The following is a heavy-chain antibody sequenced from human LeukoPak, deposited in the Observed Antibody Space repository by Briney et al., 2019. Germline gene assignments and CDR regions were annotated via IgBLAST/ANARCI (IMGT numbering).Heavy chain of an antibody. Sequence: GESLKISCQASGYSFTSSWIGWARQMPGKGLEWMAIINPGDSDTRYSPSFQGQVTISADKSISTVYLPWGSLKASDTAMYYCARQPGAGWFDPWGQGTLVTVFS. J-gene: IGHJ5*02. CDR2: INPGDSDT. CDR1: GYSFTSSW. D-gene: IGHD3-10*01. V-gene: IGHV5-51*01. CDR3: ARQPGAGWFDP.